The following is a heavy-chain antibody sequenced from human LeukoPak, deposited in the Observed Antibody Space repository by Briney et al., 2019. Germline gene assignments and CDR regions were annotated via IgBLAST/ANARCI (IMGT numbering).Heavy chain of an antibody. J-gene: IGHJ5*02. CDR3: ARGPLYIVVEPATYNWFDP. CDR2: ISAYNGNT. D-gene: IGHD2-2*01. CDR1: GYTFTSYG. V-gene: IGHV1-18*01. Sequence: ASVKVSCKASGYTFTSYGISWVRQAPGQGLEWMGWISAYNGNTNYAQKLQGRVTMTTDTSTSTAYMELRSLRSDDTAVYYCARGPLYIVVEPATYNWFDPWGQGTLVTVSS.